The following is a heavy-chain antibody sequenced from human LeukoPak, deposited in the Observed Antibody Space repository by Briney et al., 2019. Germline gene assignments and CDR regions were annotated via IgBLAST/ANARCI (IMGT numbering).Heavy chain of an antibody. V-gene: IGHV1-18*01. Sequence: ASVKVSCKASGVTFSDYALNWVRQAPGQGLEWMGWISAYNGNTNYAQKFQGRITMTTDTSTSTAYMELRSLRSDDTAVYYCARDLKMGYSSGRYSWGTGSSNDYWGQGTLVTVSS. J-gene: IGHJ4*02. CDR1: GVTFSDYA. D-gene: IGHD6-19*01. CDR3: ARDLKMGYSSGRYSWGTGSSNDY. CDR2: ISAYNGNT.